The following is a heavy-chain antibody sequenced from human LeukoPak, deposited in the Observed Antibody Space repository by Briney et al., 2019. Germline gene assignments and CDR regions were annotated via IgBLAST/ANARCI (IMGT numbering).Heavy chain of an antibody. J-gene: IGHJ4*02. D-gene: IGHD5-18*01. V-gene: IGHV1-18*01. CDR2: ISAYNGNT. CDR1: GYTFTSYG. Sequence: ASVKVSCKASGYTFTSYGISWMRQAPGQGLEWMGWISAYNGNTNYAQKLQGRVTMTTDTSTSTAYMELRSLRSDDTAVYYCARVSRGYSYGAIDYWGQGTLVIVSS. CDR3: ARVSRGYSYGAIDY.